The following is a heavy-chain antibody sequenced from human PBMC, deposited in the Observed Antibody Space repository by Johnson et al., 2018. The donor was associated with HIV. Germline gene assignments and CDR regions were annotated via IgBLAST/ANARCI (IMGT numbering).Heavy chain of an antibody. Sequence: QVQLVESGGGVVQPGRSPRLSCAASGFTFSSYAMHWVRQAPGTGLEWVAVISYDGSNKYYADSVKGRFTISRDNSKNTLYLQMNSLRAEDTAVYYCARDNEDIVLVGAFDIWGQGTMVTVSS. J-gene: IGHJ3*02. CDR3: ARDNEDIVLVGAFDI. CDR1: GFTFSSYA. CDR2: ISYDGSNK. D-gene: IGHD2-8*02. V-gene: IGHV3-30-3*01.